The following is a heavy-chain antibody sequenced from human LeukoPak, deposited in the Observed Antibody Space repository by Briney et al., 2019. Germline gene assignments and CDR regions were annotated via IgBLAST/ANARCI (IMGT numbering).Heavy chain of an antibody. V-gene: IGHV3-53*01. CDR3: AKIKGWYGEGYFDY. CDR2: IYSDGRT. Sequence: PGGSLRLSCAASGFAVSGNYMSWVRQAPGKGLEWVSVIYSDGRTYYADSVKGRFTISRDISKNTLFLQMTSLRAEDTAVYYCAKIKGWYGEGYFDYWGQGTLVTVSS. J-gene: IGHJ4*02. CDR1: GFAVSGNY. D-gene: IGHD3-10*01.